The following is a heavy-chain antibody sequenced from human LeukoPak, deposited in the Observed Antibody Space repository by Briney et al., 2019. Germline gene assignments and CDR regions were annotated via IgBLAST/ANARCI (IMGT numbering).Heavy chain of an antibody. V-gene: IGHV1-2*02. Sequence: ASVKVSCKASGYTFTGYYMHWVRQAPGQGLEWMGWINPNSGGTNYAQKFQGRVTMTRDTSISTAYMELSRLRSDDTAEYYCARVSCSGGSCYIRLDPWGQGTLVTVSS. CDR2: INPNSGGT. D-gene: IGHD2-15*01. CDR1: GYTFTGYY. J-gene: IGHJ5*02. CDR3: ARVSCSGGSCYIRLDP.